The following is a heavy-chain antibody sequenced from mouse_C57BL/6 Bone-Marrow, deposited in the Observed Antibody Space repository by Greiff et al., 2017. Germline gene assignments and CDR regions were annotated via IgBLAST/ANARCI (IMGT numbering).Heavy chain of an antibody. J-gene: IGHJ4*01. CDR1: GFSLTSYG. D-gene: IGHD2-4*01. V-gene: IGHV2-9*01. CDR2: IWGGGST. CDR3: AKRVYDYEGYYAMDY. Sequence: VKLQESGPGLVAPSQSLSITCTVSGFSLTSYGVDWVRQPPGKGLEWLGVIWGGGSTNYNSALMSGLSISKDNSKSQDFLKLNSLQTDDTAMYYCAKRVYDYEGYYAMDYWGQGTSVTVSS.